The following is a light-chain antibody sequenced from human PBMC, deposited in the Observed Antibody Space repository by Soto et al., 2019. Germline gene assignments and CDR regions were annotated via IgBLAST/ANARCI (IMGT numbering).Light chain of an antibody. CDR3: QQLNNYPRT. CDR2: AAS. J-gene: IGKJ1*01. V-gene: IGKV1-9*01. CDR1: QGISSY. Sequence: DIQLTQSPSFLSASVGDRVTITCRASQGISSYLSWYQQKPGKAPKLLISAASTLQRGVPSRFSGSGSGTEFTLTITSLQPEDFATYYCQQLNNYPRTFGQGTKVDIK.